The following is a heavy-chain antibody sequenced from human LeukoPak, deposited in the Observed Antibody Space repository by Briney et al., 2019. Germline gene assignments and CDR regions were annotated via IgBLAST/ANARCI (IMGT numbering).Heavy chain of an antibody. CDR2: IHCDGRT. D-gene: IGHD3-9*01. Sequence: SETLSLTCAASGVSISTSEWWIWVRQPPGQALEWIGEIHCDGRTRYNPSLTSRVTMSMDYSKNQFSLNVRFVAAADTAIYYCGKTDIYFNPIDYWGPGSLVTVSS. V-gene: IGHV4-4*02. CDR1: GVSISTSEW. CDR3: GKTDIYFNPIDY. J-gene: IGHJ4*02.